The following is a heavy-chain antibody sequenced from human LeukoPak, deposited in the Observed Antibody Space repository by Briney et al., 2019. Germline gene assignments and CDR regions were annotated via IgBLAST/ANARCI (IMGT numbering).Heavy chain of an antibody. CDR3: ARGITGTTSHYYYYYYMDV. D-gene: IGHD1-7*01. CDR2: ISGSGGST. J-gene: IGHJ6*03. CDR1: GFTFSSYA. V-gene: IGHV3-23*01. Sequence: GGSLRLSCAASGFTFSSYAMSWVRQAPGKGLEWVSAISGSGGSTYYADSVKGRFTIFRDSSKNTLYLQMNSLRAEDTAVYYCARGITGTTSHYYYYYYMDVWGKGTTVTVSS.